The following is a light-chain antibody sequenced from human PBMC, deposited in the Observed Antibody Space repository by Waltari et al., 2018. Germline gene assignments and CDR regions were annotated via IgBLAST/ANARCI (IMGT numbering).Light chain of an antibody. CDR3: GSYTSSSSLDVV. CDR1: SSDIGGYNY. Sequence: SALPQPAPVSGSPGQSITIPCTGTSSDIGGYNYVSRFQQHPGKAPKVIIYEVSKRPSGVSHRFSGSKSGNTASLTISGLQADDEAYYYCGSYTSSSSLDVVFGGGTELTVL. CDR2: EVS. J-gene: IGLJ3*02. V-gene: IGLV2-14*03.